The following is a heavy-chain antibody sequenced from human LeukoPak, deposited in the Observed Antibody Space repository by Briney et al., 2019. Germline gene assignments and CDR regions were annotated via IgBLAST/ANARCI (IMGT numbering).Heavy chain of an antibody. CDR3: ARYCSSTKCPFDY. V-gene: IGHV4-31*03. D-gene: IGHD2-2*01. J-gene: IGHJ4*02. Sequence: MPSQTLSLTCTVSGGSISSGFYYWSWIRQHPGEGLEWVGYIHHSGTAFYNPSLKSRVTISMDTSKNEFSLRLSAVTDADTAVYYCARYCSSTKCPFDYWGQGTLVTVSS. CDR2: IHHSGTA. CDR1: GGSISSGFYY.